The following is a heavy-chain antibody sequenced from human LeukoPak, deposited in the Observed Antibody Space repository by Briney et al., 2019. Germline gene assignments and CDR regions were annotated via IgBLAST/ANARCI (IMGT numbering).Heavy chain of an antibody. Sequence: GRSLRLSCAASGFTFSSYAMHWVRQAPGKGLEWVSSISSSSSYIYYADSVKGRFTISRDNAKNSLYLQMNSLRAEDTAVYYCARESSSGYSGYDPVAFDYWGQGTLVTVSS. CDR2: ISSSSSYI. D-gene: IGHD5-12*01. J-gene: IGHJ4*02. CDR3: ARESSSGYSGYDPVAFDY. CDR1: GFTFSSYA. V-gene: IGHV3-21*01.